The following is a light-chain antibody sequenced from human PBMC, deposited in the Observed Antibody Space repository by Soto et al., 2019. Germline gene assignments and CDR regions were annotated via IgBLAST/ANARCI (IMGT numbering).Light chain of an antibody. J-gene: IGKJ1*01. Sequence: DIQMTQSPSTLSGSVGDRVTITCRASQTISSWLAWYQQKPGKAPKLLIYKASTLKSGVPSRFSGSGSGTELTLTISSLQPDEFATYYCQRYDSYSEAFGQGTKVELK. CDR2: KAS. V-gene: IGKV1-5*03. CDR1: QTISSW. CDR3: QRYDSYSEA.